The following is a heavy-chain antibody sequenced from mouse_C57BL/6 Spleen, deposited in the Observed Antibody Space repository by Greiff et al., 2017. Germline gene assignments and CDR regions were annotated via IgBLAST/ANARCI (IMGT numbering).Heavy chain of an antibody. V-gene: IGHV1-64*01. D-gene: IGHD5-1*01. CDR2: IHPNSGST. CDR3: ARLVPGFDY. CDR1: GYTFTSYW. Sequence: VQLQQPGAELVKPGASVKLSCKASGYTFTSYWMHWVKQRPGQGLEWIGMIHPNSGSTNYNEKFKSKATLTVDKSSRTTYMPLSSLTSEDSAVYYCARLVPGFDYWGQGTTLTVSS. J-gene: IGHJ2*01.